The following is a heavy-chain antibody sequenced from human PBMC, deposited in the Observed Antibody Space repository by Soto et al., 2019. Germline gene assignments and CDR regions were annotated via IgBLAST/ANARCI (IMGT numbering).Heavy chain of an antibody. J-gene: IGHJ5*02. D-gene: IGHD6-19*01. CDR2: INHSGST. CDR3: TREQSDDNYFDP. Sequence: SETLSLTCAVYGGSFSDYYWSWIRQPPGKGLEWIGEINHSGSTNYNPSLKSRVTISVDTSKNQFSLRLISVTAADTAVYYCTREQSDDNYFDPWGQGTLVTVSS. V-gene: IGHV4-34*01. CDR1: GGSFSDYY.